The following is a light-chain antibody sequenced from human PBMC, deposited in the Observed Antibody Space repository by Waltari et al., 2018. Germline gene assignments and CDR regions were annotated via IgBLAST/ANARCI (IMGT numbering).Light chain of an antibody. CDR3: QQRSNWPPIT. V-gene: IGKV3-11*01. J-gene: IGKJ5*01. CDR1: QSVGRS. Sequence: EIVLTQSSVTLSLAPGERATLSCWASQSVGRSLAWYQQKPGQATRLLMYDSSNRATGVPARFNGSGSGTDFTLTIISLQSEDSAVYYCQQRSNWPPITFGQGTRLEIK. CDR2: DSS.